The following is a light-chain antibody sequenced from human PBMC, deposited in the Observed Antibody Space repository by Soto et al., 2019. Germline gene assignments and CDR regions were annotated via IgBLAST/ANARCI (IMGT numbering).Light chain of an antibody. CDR3: QQYYKWPTET. J-gene: IGKJ2*01. Sequence: EIVMTQSPATLSVSPGERATLSCRASESVGSNLAWYQQKPGQAHRLIIHGASKRATGIPARFSGSVSGTEFTLTISSLQPEDFAVYYGQQYYKWPTETFGQGTKVDIK. CDR2: GAS. V-gene: IGKV3-15*01. CDR1: ESVGSN.